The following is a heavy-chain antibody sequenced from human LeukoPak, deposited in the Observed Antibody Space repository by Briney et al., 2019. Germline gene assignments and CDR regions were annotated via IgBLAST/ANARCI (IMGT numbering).Heavy chain of an antibody. Sequence: SETLSLTCTVSGGSISSGSYYWSWIRQPAGKGLEWIGRIYTSGSTNYNPSLKSRVTISVDTSKNQFSLKLSSVTAADTAVYYCARDRLIAAAGTHQHNWFDPWGQGTLVTVSS. CDR2: IYTSGST. D-gene: IGHD6-13*01. V-gene: IGHV4-61*02. J-gene: IGHJ5*02. CDR1: GGSISSGSYY. CDR3: ARDRLIAAAGTHQHNWFDP.